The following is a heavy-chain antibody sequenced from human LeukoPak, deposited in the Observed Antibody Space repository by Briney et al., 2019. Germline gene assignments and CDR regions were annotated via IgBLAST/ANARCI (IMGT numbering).Heavy chain of an antibody. J-gene: IGHJ5*02. V-gene: IGHV3-21*01. CDR1: GFSFNAYN. Sequence: GGSLRLSCAASGFSFNAYNMNWVRQAPGKGLEWVSSITSSSRYTYYADSVKGRFTISRDNAKNSLYLQMNSLRAEDTAVYYCARDPAPAAPWDQGTLVTVSS. CDR3: ARDPAPAAP. D-gene: IGHD2-2*01. CDR2: ITSSSRYT.